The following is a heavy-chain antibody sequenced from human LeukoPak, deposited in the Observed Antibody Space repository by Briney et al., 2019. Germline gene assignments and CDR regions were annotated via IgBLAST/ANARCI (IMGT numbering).Heavy chain of an antibody. CDR2: INHSGST. Sequence: PETLSLTCAVYGGSFSGYYWSWIRQPPGKGLEWIGEINHSGSTNYNPSLKSRVTISVDTSKNQFSLKLNSVTAADTAVYYCARTIEVRYFGRGNFFYRDVWGKGTTVTVSS. CDR1: GGSFSGYY. CDR3: ARTIEVRYFGRGNFFYRDV. V-gene: IGHV4-34*01. J-gene: IGHJ6*03. D-gene: IGHD3-9*01.